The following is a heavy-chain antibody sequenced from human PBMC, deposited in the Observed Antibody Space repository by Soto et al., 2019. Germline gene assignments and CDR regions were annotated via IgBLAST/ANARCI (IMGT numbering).Heavy chain of an antibody. CDR2: VSYTGST. CDR3: ARLRNNEFGDYFAPCDY. V-gene: IGHV4-59*01. D-gene: IGHD4-17*01. J-gene: IGHJ4*02. Sequence: QVQLQESGPGLVMPSETLSLTCTVSGGSISGYYWSWIRQPPGKRLEWIGYVSYTGSTTYNPSLKSRVTLSVDTSKNQFSLKLTSVTPADTAVYYCARLRNNEFGDYFAPCDYWGQGPLVTVSS. CDR1: GGSISGYY.